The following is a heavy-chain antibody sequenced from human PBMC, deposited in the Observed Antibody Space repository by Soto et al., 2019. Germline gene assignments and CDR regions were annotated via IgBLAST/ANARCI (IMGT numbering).Heavy chain of an antibody. CDR3: ARDRYYDFWSGYYSPPYYYYGMDV. CDR1: GYTFTNSG. V-gene: IGHV1-18*01. J-gene: IGHJ6*02. Sequence: GASVKVSCKASGYTFTNSGISWVRQAPGQGLEWMGWISAYNGNTNYAQKLQGRVTMTTDTSTSTAYMELRSLRSDDTAVYYCARDRYYDFWSGYYSPPYYYYGMDVWGQGTTVTVSS. D-gene: IGHD3-3*01. CDR2: ISAYNGNT.